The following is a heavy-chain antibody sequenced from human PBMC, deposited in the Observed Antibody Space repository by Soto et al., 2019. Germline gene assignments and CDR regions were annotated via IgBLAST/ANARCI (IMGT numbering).Heavy chain of an antibody. V-gene: IGHV1-3*01. D-gene: IGHD3-16*02. CDR3: ARAKYDYIWGSYHPFDQ. Sequence: QVQLVQSGAEVKKPGASVRLSCKVSGKSFDNFAVHWVRQTPGQRPEWMGRINVGDDKTKYSEKFQGRVIVSYDTSATTAYMDLRALGSEDKAVYYCARAKYDYIWGSYHPFDQWAQGAQVTVAS. J-gene: IGHJ4*02. CDR1: GKSFDNFA. CDR2: INVGDDKT.